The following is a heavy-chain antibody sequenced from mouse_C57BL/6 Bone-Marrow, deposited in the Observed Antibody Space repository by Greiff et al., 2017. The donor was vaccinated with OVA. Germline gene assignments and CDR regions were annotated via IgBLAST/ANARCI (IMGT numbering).Heavy chain of an antibody. V-gene: IGHV1-15*01. CDR3: TPTGTGAY. CDR1: GYTFTDYA. J-gene: IGHJ3*01. Sequence: QVQLQQSGAELVSPGASVTLSCKASGYTFTDYAMHWVKQTPVHGLAWIGALDPATGGTASNQKFKGKAILTADKSSSTAYMELRSLTSEDSAVYYCTPTGTGAYWGQGTLVTVSA. D-gene: IGHD4-1*02. CDR2: LDPATGGT.